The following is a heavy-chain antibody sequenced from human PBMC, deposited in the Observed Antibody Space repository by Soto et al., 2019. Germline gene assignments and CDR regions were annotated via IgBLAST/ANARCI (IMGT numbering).Heavy chain of an antibody. CDR3: AREKVGTTFFDN. CDR2: IYRPGNS. CDR1: GFSISSGFY. J-gene: IGHJ4*02. V-gene: IGHV4-38-2*02. D-gene: IGHD1-1*01. Sequence: SETLSLTCNVTGFSISSGFYWSWARQTPGKGLEWIGSIYRPGNSYRNPSLEGRLIVSMDLSNNQFFLKLASVTAADTAIYYCAREKVGTTFFDNWGQGTQVTVSS.